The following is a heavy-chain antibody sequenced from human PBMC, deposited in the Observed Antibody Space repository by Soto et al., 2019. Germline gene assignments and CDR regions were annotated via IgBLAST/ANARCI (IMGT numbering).Heavy chain of an antibody. CDR2: IRSKVNNYAT. V-gene: IGHV3-73*01. D-gene: IGHD3-16*02. CDR3: TSHLGELAFRRAVHL. J-gene: IGHJ3*01. CDR1: GFTFSGSA. Sequence: EVQLVESGGGLVQPGGSLKLSCAASGFTFSGSAVHWVRQASGKGLEWVGRIRSKVNNYATVYAASVKGRFTISREDSKKTAYLQTNSLKTEYTAVYYCTSHLGELAFRRAVHLWGEGTMVTVSS.